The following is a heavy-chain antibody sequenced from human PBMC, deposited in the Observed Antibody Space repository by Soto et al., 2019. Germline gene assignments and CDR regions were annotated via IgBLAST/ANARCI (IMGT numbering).Heavy chain of an antibody. Sequence: GGSLRLSCAASGFTFSKAWMSWVRQAPGKGLEWVGRIKSKTDGATTDYAAPVKGRFTISRDDSENTLYLTMNSLKSEDTAVYYCTVRQSGGYFGYFDYWGQGALVTVSS. CDR3: TVRQSGGYFGYFDY. CDR1: GFTFSKAW. J-gene: IGHJ4*02. CDR2: IKSKTDGATT. D-gene: IGHD1-26*01. V-gene: IGHV3-15*01.